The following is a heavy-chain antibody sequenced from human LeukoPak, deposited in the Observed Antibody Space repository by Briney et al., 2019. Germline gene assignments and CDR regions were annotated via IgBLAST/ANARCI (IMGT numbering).Heavy chain of an antibody. D-gene: IGHD1-1*01. V-gene: IGHV4-59*12. CDR3: ARDGYDAFDI. Sequence: SETLSLTCTVSGGSISSYYWSWIRQPPGKGLEWIGYIYDSGSTNYNPSLKSRVTISVDTSKNQFSLKLSSVTAADTAVYYCARDGYDAFDIWGQGTMVTVSS. CDR2: IYDSGST. J-gene: IGHJ3*02. CDR1: GGSISSYY.